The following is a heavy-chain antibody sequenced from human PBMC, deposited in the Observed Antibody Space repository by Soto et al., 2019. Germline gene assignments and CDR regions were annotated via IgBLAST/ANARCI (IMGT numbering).Heavy chain of an antibody. CDR2: INHSGST. CDR3: AGVYSPTRNPNNYFPHLDY. Sequence: SETLSLTCAVYGGSFSDYSWSWIRQPPGQGLEWIGEINHSGSTNLHPSLKSRVTISVDTSKNQFSLKLSSVTAADTAVYYCAGVYSPTRNPNNYFPHLDYWGQGTVVTVSS. CDR1: GGSFSDYS. D-gene: IGHD6-13*01. J-gene: IGHJ4*02. V-gene: IGHV4-34*01.